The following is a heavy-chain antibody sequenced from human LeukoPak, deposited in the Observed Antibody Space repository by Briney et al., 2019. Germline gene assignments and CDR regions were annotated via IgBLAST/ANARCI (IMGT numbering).Heavy chain of an antibody. V-gene: IGHV3-30*18. CDR3: AKDRGSLYYYGMDV. D-gene: IGHD5-12*01. Sequence: SGGSLRLSCAASGFTFSSYGMHWVRQAPGKGLEWVAVISYDGSNKYYADSVKGRFTISRDNSKNTLHLQMNSLRAEDTAVYYCAKDRGSLYYYGMDVWGQGTTVTVSS. CDR2: ISYDGSNK. CDR1: GFTFSSYG. J-gene: IGHJ6*02.